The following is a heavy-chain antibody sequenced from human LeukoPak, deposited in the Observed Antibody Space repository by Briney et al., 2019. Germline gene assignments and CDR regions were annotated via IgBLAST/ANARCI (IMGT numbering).Heavy chain of an antibody. CDR3: AREGYSYGWFDY. Sequence: PGGSLRLSCAASGFTFSSYAMHWVRQAPGKGLEWVAVISYDGSNKYYADSVKGRFTISRDNSKNTLYLQMISLRAEDTAVYYCAREGYSYGWFDYWGPGTLVTVSS. D-gene: IGHD5-18*01. CDR2: ISYDGSNK. V-gene: IGHV3-30*04. J-gene: IGHJ4*02. CDR1: GFTFSSYA.